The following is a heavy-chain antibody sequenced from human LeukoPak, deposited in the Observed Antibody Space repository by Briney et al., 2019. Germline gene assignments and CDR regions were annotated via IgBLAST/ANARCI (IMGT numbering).Heavy chain of an antibody. D-gene: IGHD6-13*01. CDR3: ARLGPYSSSWYDY. J-gene: IGHJ4*02. V-gene: IGHV4-59*08. Sequence: ETLSLTCTVSGGSISSYYWSWIRQPPGKGLEWIGYIYYSGSTNYNPSLKSRVTISVDTSKNQFSLKLSSVTAADTAVYYCARLGPYSSSWYDYWGQGTLVT. CDR2: IYYSGST. CDR1: GGSISSYY.